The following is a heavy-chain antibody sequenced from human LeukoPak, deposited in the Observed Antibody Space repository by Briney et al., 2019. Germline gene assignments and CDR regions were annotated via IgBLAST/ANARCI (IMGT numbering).Heavy chain of an antibody. CDR2: ISSNGVDT. V-gene: IGHV3-64*01. CDR3: ARETYSTSWLFDY. Sequence: GGSLRLSCVAAGFSVTTNGMHWVRQAPGKGLEDVSAISSNGVDTFYANSVKGRFTVSRDTSKNTVYLQMGSLRPEDMAVYYCARETYSTSWLFDYWGQGSPDSVSS. D-gene: IGHD2-2*01. J-gene: IGHJ4*02. CDR1: GFSVTTNG.